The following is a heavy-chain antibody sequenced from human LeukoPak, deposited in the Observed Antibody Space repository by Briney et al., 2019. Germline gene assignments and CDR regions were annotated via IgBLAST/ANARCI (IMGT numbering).Heavy chain of an antibody. CDR3: AKDWGNWGYGYYFDH. V-gene: IGHV3-30*18. Sequence: GRSLRLSCAASGFTFSTYGMHWVRQAPGKGLEWVAVVSYDGSNKYYADSVKGRFTISRDNSKNTLYLQMNSLRAVDTAVYYCAKDWGNWGYGYYFDHWGQGTLVTVSS. CDR2: VSYDGSNK. D-gene: IGHD7-27*01. CDR1: GFTFSTYG. J-gene: IGHJ4*02.